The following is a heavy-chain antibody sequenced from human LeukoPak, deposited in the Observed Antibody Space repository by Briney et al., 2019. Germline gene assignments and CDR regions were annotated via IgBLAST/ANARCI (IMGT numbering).Heavy chain of an antibody. CDR2: IYYSGST. J-gene: IGHJ4*02. CDR1: CGFICRYY. Sequence: SETLTLTCTVACGFICRYYWSLIRQPPRKALDWIGYIYYSGSTKYNPSLKSRVTISVDTSKNQFSLKLSSVTAADTAVYYCARVYGSSWLYYFDYWGQGTLVTVSS. V-gene: IGHV4-59*08. CDR3: ARVYGSSWLYYFDY. D-gene: IGHD6-13*01.